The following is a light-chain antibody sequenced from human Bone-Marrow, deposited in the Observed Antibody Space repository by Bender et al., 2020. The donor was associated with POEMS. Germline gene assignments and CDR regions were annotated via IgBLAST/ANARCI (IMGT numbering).Light chain of an antibody. J-gene: IGLJ2*01. CDR2: EGS. CDR3: CLYAGSSTLV. Sequence: QSALTQPPSASGSPGQSVTISCTGTSSDVGTYDRVSWYQQPPGTAPKLIIYEGSKRPSGVSSRFSGSKSGSTASLTISGLQAEDEADYYCCLYAGSSTLVFGGGTKLTVL. V-gene: IGLV2-23*01. CDR1: SSDVGTYDR.